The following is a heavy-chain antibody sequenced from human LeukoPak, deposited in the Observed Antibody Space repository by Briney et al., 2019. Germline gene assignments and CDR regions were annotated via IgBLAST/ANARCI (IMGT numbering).Heavy chain of an antibody. Sequence: ASVKVSCKASGYTFTGYYMHWVRQAPGQGLEWMGWINPNSGGTNYAQKFQGRVTMTRDTSISTAYMELSRLRSDDTAMYYCARDGSGWRTYYYYGMDVWGQGTTVTVSS. CDR1: GYTFTGYY. CDR3: ARDGSGWRTYYYYGMDV. CDR2: INPNSGGT. V-gene: IGHV1-2*02. J-gene: IGHJ6*02. D-gene: IGHD6-19*01.